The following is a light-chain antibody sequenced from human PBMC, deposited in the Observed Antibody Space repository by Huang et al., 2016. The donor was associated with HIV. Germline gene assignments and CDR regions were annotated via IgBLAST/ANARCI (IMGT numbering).Light chain of an antibody. Sequence: EIVMTQSPATLSVSPGERATLSCRASQSVSSNLAWYQQKLGQPPRLLIYGASTRATGIPARFSGSGSGTEFTLTISSLQSEDFAVYYCQQYNNWRTFGQGTKVEIK. CDR2: GAS. V-gene: IGKV3-15*01. CDR1: QSVSSN. CDR3: QQYNNWRT. J-gene: IGKJ1*01.